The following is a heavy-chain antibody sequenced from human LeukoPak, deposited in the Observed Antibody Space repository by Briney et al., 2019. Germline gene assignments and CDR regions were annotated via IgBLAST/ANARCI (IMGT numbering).Heavy chain of an antibody. CDR2: ISTSSSDI. V-gene: IGHV3-21*01. Sequence: GGSLRLSCAASGFTFSSYAMSWVRQAPGKGLEWVSTISTSSSDIYYADSFKGRFTISRDNAKNSLYLQMNSLRAEDTGVYYCARGWLDAFDIWGQGTMVTVSS. CDR3: ARGWLDAFDI. J-gene: IGHJ3*02. CDR1: GFTFSSYA. D-gene: IGHD5-12*01.